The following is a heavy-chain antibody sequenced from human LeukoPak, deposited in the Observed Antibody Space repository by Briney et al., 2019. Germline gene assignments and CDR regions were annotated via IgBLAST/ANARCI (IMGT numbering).Heavy chain of an antibody. J-gene: IGHJ4*02. CDR1: GYTFTSYY. CDR3: ARDRSVALFDY. CDR2: INPSGGST. Sequence: ASVKVSCKASGYTFTSYYMHWVRQAPGQGLEWMGIINPSGGSTSYAQKFQGRVTMTRDTSTGTVYMELSSLRSEDTAVCYCARDRSVALFDYWGQGTLVTVSS. V-gene: IGHV1-46*01.